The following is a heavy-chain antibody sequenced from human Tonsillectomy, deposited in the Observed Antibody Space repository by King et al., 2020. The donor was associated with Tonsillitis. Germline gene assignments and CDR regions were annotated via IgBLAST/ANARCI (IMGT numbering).Heavy chain of an antibody. V-gene: IGHV2-5*01. CDR2: VYWNDDK. D-gene: IGHD3-22*01. Sequence: TLKESGPTLVKPTQTLTLTCTFSGFSLSTSGVGVGWIRHPPGKALEGLALVYWNDDKRYSSSLKNRLTITKDTYKNQLVLTMTHMDPVDTATYYSADRLRDDSYGLYLDGADISGPGETCTVSS. J-gene: IGHJ3*02. CDR3: ADRLRDDSYGLYLDGADI. CDR1: GFSLSTSGVG.